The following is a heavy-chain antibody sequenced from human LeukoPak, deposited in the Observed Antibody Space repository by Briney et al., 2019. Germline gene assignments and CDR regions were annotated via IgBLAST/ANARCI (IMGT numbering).Heavy chain of an antibody. CDR1: GGSISSGGYY. Sequence: PSETLSLTCTVSGGSISSGGYYWSWIRQHPGKGLEWIGYIYYSGSTYYNPSLKSRVTISVDTSKNQFSLKLSSVTAADTAVYYCASSRLAGTNWFDPWGQGTLVTVSS. D-gene: IGHD6-19*01. J-gene: IGHJ5*02. CDR2: IYYSGST. V-gene: IGHV4-31*03. CDR3: ASSRLAGTNWFDP.